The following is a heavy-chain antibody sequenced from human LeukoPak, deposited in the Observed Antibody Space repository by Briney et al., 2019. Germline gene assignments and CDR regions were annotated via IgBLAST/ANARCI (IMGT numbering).Heavy chain of an antibody. Sequence: TGGSLRLSCAASGFTFSSYWMSWVRQAPGKGLEWVANIKQDGSEKYYVDSVKGRFTISRDNAKNSLYLQMNSLRAEDTAVYYCAGSLLMTPYYFDYWGQGTLVTVSS. D-gene: IGHD3-16*01. V-gene: IGHV3-7*01. J-gene: IGHJ4*02. CDR1: GFTFSSYW. CDR2: IKQDGSEK. CDR3: AGSLLMTPYYFDY.